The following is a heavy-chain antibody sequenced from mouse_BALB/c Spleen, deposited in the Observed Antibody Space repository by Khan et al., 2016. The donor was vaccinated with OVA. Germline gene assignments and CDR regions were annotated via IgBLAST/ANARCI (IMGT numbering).Heavy chain of an antibody. CDR3: ANHGSSSAWFAY. CDR2: INPSTGHR. CDR1: GYTFTSYW. V-gene: IGHV1-7*01. J-gene: IGHJ3*01. D-gene: IGHD1-1*01. Sequence: QVQLKQSGAELAKPGASVKMSCKASGYTFTSYWMHWVKQRPGQGLEWIGYINPSTGHREYNQKFKDKATLTADKSSSTAYMQLSSLTSDDSAVYYCANHGSSSAWFAYWGKGLWSLSLQ.